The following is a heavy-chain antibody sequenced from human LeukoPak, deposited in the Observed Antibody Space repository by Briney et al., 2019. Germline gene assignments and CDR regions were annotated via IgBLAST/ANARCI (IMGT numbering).Heavy chain of an antibody. V-gene: IGHV4-59*01. D-gene: IGHD1-26*01. J-gene: IGHJ4*02. CDR2: IYYSGST. CDR3: ARALSGTVLTPWYYFDY. CDR1: GGSISSYY. Sequence: SETLSLTCTVSGGSISSYYWSWIRQPPGKGLEWIGYIYYSGSTNYNPSLKSRVTISVDTSKNQFSLKLSSVTAADTAVYYCARALSGTVLTPWYYFDYWGQGTLVTVSS.